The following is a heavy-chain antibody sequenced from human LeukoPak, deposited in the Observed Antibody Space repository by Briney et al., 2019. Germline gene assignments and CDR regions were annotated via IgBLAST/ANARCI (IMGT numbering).Heavy chain of an antibody. J-gene: IGHJ4*02. Sequence: GGSLRLSCAASGFTVSSNYMSWVRQAPGKGLEWVSVIYSGGSTYYADSVKGRFTISRDNSKNTLYLQMNNLRVDNTAVYYCAKKGQADDDGKPDWGQGTLVTVSS. CDR1: GFTVSSNY. CDR2: IYSGGST. V-gene: IGHV3-53*01. D-gene: IGHD1-1*01. CDR3: AKKGQADDDGKPD.